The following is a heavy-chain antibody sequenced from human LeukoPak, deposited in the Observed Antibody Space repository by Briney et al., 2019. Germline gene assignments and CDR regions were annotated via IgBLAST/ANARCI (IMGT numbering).Heavy chain of an antibody. CDR3: ARANSGGPAPPYYFDY. CDR1: GFTFSSYS. D-gene: IGHD3-16*01. V-gene: IGHV3-21*01. CDR2: ISGSSSYI. Sequence: GGSLRLSCAASGFTFSSYSMNWVRQAPGKGLEWVSSISGSSSYIYYADSVKGRFTISRDNAKNSLYLQMNSLRAEDTAVYYCARANSGGPAPPYYFDYWGQGTLVTVSS. J-gene: IGHJ4*02.